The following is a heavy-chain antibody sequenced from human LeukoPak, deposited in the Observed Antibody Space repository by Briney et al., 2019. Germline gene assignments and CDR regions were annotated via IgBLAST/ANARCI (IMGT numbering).Heavy chain of an antibody. CDR2: ISYDGSNK. J-gene: IGHJ4*02. V-gene: IGHV3-30*04. Sequence: GGSLRLSCAASGFTFSSYAMHWVRQAPGKGLEWVAVISYDGSNKYYADSVKGRFTISRDNSKNTLYLQMNSLRAEDTAVYYCASETFPHIAVAGNPSNWGQGTLVTISS. CDR3: ASETFPHIAVAGNPSN. D-gene: IGHD6-19*01. CDR1: GFTFSSYA.